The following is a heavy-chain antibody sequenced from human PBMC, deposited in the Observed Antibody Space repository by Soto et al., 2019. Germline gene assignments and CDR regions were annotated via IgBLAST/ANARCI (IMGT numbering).Heavy chain of an antibody. Sequence: QVQLVQSGAEVKKPGASVKVSCKASGYTFTSYAMHGVRQAPGPRLEWMGWINVGTGNTKYSQNFQGRVTITRDTSASTAYMELSSLRSEDTAVYYCARNAPGVTGNFDYWGQGTLVTVSS. J-gene: IGHJ4*02. V-gene: IGHV1-3*01. CDR3: ARNAPGVTGNFDY. CDR1: GYTFTSYA. D-gene: IGHD1-20*01. CDR2: INVGTGNT.